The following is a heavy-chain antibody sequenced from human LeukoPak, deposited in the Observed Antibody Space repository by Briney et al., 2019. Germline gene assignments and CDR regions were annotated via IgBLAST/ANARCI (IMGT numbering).Heavy chain of an antibody. J-gene: IGHJ3*02. CDR2: ISSNGNSI. V-gene: IGHV3-48*03. CDR3: ASFPPYMVRTDAFDI. Sequence: GGSLRLSCAASGFTFSTYEMNWVRQAPGKGLEWISYISSNGNSIYYTDSVKGRFTISRDNARNSVYLQMNSLRVEDTAVYYCASFPPYMVRTDAFDIWGQGTMVTVSS. D-gene: IGHD3-10*01. CDR1: GFTFSTYE.